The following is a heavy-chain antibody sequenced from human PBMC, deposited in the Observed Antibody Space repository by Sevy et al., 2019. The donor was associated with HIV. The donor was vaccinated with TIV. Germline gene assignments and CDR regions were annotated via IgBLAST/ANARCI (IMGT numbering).Heavy chain of an antibody. D-gene: IGHD6-6*01. Sequence: SETLSLTCTVSGGSISSGNYYWHWIRQPPGKGLEWIGYISYTGNTYHNPSLKSPVTFSVDTSNIRFSQRLTSVTAADTAVYYCARDANEYTSSSVWFDPWGQGTLVTVSS. V-gene: IGHV4-30-4*01. CDR2: ISYTGNT. CDR3: ARDANEYTSSSVWFDP. J-gene: IGHJ5*02. CDR1: GGSISSGNYY.